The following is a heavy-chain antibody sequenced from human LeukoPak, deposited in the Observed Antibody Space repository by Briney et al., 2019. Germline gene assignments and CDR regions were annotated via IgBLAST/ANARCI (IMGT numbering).Heavy chain of an antibody. J-gene: IGHJ3*02. Sequence: PGGSLRLSCAASGFTLSTCDMNWVRQAPGKGLEWVSYISSSSINIHYADSVKGRFTVSRDNAKNSMYLQMNSLRDEDTAVYYCARDAGSSWYWGALDIWGQGTVVTVSS. CDR2: ISSSSINI. D-gene: IGHD6-13*01. CDR3: ARDAGSSWYWGALDI. V-gene: IGHV3-48*02. CDR1: GFTLSTCD.